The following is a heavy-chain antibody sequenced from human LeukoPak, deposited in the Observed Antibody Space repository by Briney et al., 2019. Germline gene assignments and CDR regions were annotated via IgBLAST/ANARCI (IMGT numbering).Heavy chain of an antibody. CDR3: ARLEYYYVSGNYYKLFDY. Sequence: GGSLRLSCAASGFTVSSNHMTWVRQASGKGLEWVSDISSSGSTIYFADSVKGRFTISRDNAKNSLYLQMNSLRDEDTAVYYCARLEYYYVSGNYYKLFDYWGQGTLVTVCS. V-gene: IGHV3-48*02. CDR2: ISSSGSTI. D-gene: IGHD3-10*01. CDR1: GFTVSSNH. J-gene: IGHJ4*02.